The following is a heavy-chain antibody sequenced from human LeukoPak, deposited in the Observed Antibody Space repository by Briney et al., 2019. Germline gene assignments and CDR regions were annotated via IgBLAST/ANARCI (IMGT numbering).Heavy chain of an antibody. V-gene: IGHV4-31*03. CDR1: GGSISSGGYY. Sequence: PSQTLSLTCTVSGGSISSGGYYWSWIRQHPGKGLEWIGYIYYSGSTNYNPSLKSRVTISVDTSKNQFSLKLSSVTAADTAVYYCASNQFRDGYNSWWFDPWGQGTLVTVSS. CDR2: IYYSGST. D-gene: IGHD5-24*01. CDR3: ASNQFRDGYNSWWFDP. J-gene: IGHJ5*02.